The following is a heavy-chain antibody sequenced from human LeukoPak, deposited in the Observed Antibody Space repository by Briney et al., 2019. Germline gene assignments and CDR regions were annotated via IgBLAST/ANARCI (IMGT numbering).Heavy chain of an antibody. CDR1: GFTFSSYW. D-gene: IGHD5-24*01. J-gene: IGHJ4*02. V-gene: IGHV3-7*04. Sequence: GGSLRLSCAASGFTFSSYWMSWVRQAPGKGLEWVANIKQDGSEKSYVDSVKGRLTISRDNAKNSLYLQMNSLRAEDTAIYYCTRVGYIDEGIDYWGQGTLVTVS. CDR2: IKQDGSEK. CDR3: TRVGYIDEGIDY.